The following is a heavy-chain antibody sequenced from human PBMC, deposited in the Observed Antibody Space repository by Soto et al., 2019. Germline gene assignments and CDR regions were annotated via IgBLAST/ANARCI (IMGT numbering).Heavy chain of an antibody. V-gene: IGHV1-69*01. CDR2: IIPLFGTA. Sequence: QVQLEQSGGEVKQPGSSVRVSCKTSGGTFSTYAINWVRQAPGQGLVWMGAIIPLFGTADYSQKFQGRVTITADESTSTAYMELSSLRFDDTAVYFCARPKGTYSSGYYYFDFWGQGTLVTVSS. CDR1: GGTFSTYA. D-gene: IGHD6-19*01. J-gene: IGHJ4*02. CDR3: ARPKGTYSSGYYYFDF.